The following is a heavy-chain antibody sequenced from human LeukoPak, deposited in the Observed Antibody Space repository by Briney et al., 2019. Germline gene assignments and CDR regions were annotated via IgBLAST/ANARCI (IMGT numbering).Heavy chain of an antibody. CDR1: GFTFSSYA. V-gene: IGHV3-23*01. CDR3: AKDAYSPFGVPAAPYFDY. Sequence: GGSLRLSCAASGFTFSSYAMSWVRQAPGKGLEWVSGISGSGGSTYSADSVKGRFTISRDNSKNTLYLQMNSLRAEDTAVYYCAKDAYSPFGVPAAPYFDYWGQGTLVTVSS. D-gene: IGHD2-2*01. J-gene: IGHJ4*02. CDR2: ISGSGGST.